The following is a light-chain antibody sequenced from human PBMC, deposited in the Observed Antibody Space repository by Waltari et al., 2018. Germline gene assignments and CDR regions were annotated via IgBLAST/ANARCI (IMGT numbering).Light chain of an antibody. J-gene: IGLJ1*01. CDR1: SSDVGNYNL. CDR2: EVT. Sequence: QSGLAQPASPSGSPGLQITITSTGTSSDVGNYNLVSWYQQRPGKAPRLLIYEVTKRAPGTSDRFSASKSGNTASLSISGLQAQEDEADYYCCSYVGLGTYVFGTGTKVTV. V-gene: IGLV2-23*02. CDR3: CSYVGLGTYV.